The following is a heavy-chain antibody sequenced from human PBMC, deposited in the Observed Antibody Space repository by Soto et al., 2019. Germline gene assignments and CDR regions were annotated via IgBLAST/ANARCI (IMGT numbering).Heavy chain of an antibody. CDR2: IDSSSIYI. CDR1: GFTLSTYD. V-gene: IGHV3-21*01. CDR3: ARFPGDFYDDSGMDAFDF. Sequence: PGGSLRLSCAASGFTLSTYDMHWVRQAPGKGPEWVSSIDSSSIYIYYADSVKGRFSISRDNAKNSLYLQMNSLRAEDTAAYFCARFPGDFYDDSGMDAFDFWGQGTMVTVSS. J-gene: IGHJ3*01. D-gene: IGHD3-22*01.